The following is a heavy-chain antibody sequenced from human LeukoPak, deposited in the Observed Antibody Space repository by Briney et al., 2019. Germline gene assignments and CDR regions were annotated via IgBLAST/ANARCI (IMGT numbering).Heavy chain of an antibody. V-gene: IGHV3-23*01. D-gene: IGHD3-22*01. CDR2: ISGSGGST. CDR3: ARDRLPHRYYYDSSGPAFDI. Sequence: GGSLRLSCAASGFTFSSYAMSWVRQAPGKGLEWVSAISGSGGSTYYADSVKGRFTISRDNAKNSLYLQMNSLRAEDTAVYYCARDRLPHRYYYDSSGPAFDIWGQGTMVTVSS. J-gene: IGHJ3*02. CDR1: GFTFSSYA.